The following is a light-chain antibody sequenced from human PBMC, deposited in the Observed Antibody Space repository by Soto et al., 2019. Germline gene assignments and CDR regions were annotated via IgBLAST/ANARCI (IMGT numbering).Light chain of an antibody. Sequence: EIVLTQSQANLSLSPGGRATLSCRASQSVSSNLAWYQQKPGQAPRLLIYGASTRATGIPARFSGSGSGTEFTLTISSLQSEDFAVFFCQQYNVWPPMFGQGTKVDIK. CDR3: QQYNVWPPM. CDR2: GAS. J-gene: IGKJ1*01. CDR1: QSVSSN. V-gene: IGKV3-15*01.